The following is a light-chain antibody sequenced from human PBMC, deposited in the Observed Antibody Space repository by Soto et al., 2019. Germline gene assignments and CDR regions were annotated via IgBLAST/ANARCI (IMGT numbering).Light chain of an antibody. CDR3: QQLDSYPIT. V-gene: IGKV1-9*01. CDR2: AAS. CDR1: QGISSY. Sequence: IQLTQSPSSLSASVGDRVTITCRASQGISSYLAWYQQKPGKAPNLLIYAASTLQSGVPSRFSGRRSGTDFTLTISSLQPEDFATYYCQQLDSYPITFGQGTRLEIK. J-gene: IGKJ5*01.